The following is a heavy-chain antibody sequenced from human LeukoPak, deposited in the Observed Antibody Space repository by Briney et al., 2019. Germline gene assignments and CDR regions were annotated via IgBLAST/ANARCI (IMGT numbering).Heavy chain of an antibody. J-gene: IGHJ6*02. Sequence: PSETLSLTCTVSGGSISSYYWSWIRQPPGKGLEWIGYIYYSGSTNYNPSLKSRVTISVDTSKNQFSLKLSSVTAADTAVYYCARQGGGFHYYGMDVWGQGTTVTVSS. CDR2: IYYSGST. D-gene: IGHD2-15*01. V-gene: IGHV4-59*08. CDR1: GGSISSYY. CDR3: ARQGGGFHYYGMDV.